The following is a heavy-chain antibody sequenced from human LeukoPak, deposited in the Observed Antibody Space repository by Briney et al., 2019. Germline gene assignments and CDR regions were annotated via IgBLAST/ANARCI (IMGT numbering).Heavy chain of an antibody. D-gene: IGHD2/OR15-2a*01. J-gene: IGHJ5*02. CDR3: ARVQIGIYEVDP. V-gene: IGHV1-2*02. CDR2: INPNSGGA. CDR1: GYTFTGYY. Sequence: ASVKVSCKASGYTFTGYYMRWVRQAPGQGLEWMGWINPNSGGANYAQKFQGRVTMTRDTSISTAYMELSRLRSDDTAVYYCARVQIGIYEVDPWGQGTLVTVSS.